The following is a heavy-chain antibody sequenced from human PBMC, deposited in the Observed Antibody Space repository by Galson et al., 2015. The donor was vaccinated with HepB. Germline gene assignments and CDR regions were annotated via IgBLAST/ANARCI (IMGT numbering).Heavy chain of an antibody. CDR3: AREFRGYCSSTSCFHFDY. CDR2: INPSGGST. Sequence: SVKVSCKASGYTFTSYYMHWVRQAPGQGLEWMGIINPSGGSTSYAQEFQGRVTMTRDTSTSTVYMELSSLRSEDTAVYYCAREFRGYCSSTSCFHFDYWGQGTLVTVSS. J-gene: IGHJ4*02. D-gene: IGHD2-2*01. V-gene: IGHV1-46*01. CDR1: GYTFTSYY.